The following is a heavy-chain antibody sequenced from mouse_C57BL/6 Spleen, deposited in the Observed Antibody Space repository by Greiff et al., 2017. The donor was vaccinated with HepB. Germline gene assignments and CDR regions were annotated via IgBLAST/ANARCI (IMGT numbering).Heavy chain of an antibody. CDR2: IYPGDGDT. CDR3: ARGYYTMDY. CDR1: GYAFSSSC. J-gene: IGHJ4*01. Sequence: QVQLQQSGPELVKPGASVKISCKASGYAFSSSCMNWVKQRPGKGLEWIGRIYPGDGDTNYNGKFKGKATLTADKSSSTAYMQLSSLTSEDSAVYFCARGYYTMDYWGQGTSVTVSS. V-gene: IGHV1-82*01.